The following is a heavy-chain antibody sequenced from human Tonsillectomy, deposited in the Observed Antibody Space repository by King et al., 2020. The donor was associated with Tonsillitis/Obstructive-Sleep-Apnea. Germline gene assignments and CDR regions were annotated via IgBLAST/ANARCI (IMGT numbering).Heavy chain of an antibody. Sequence: VQLVESGGGLVQPGGSLRLSCAGSGFTFTTYWMTWVRQAPGKGLEWVANIKRDGSEKNYVDSVKGRFTISRDNAKNSLYLQMNSLRAEDTAVYYCARVLSYGSGGSCYDRFDYWGQGTLVTVSS. J-gene: IGHJ4*02. D-gene: IGHD2-15*01. V-gene: IGHV3-7*04. CDR3: ARVLSYGSGGSCYDRFDY. CDR2: IKRDGSEK. CDR1: GFTFTTYW.